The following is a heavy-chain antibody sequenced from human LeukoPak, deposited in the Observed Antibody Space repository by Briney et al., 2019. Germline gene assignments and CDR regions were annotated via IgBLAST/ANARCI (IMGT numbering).Heavy chain of an antibody. Sequence: GGSLRLSCAASGFTFNNYAMSWVRQAPGKGLEWVSGISGSGSSTYYADSVKGRFTISRDNSKNTLYLQMNSLRAEDTAVYYCAKRSGSSSSWYGWYYFDYWGQGTLATVSS. J-gene: IGHJ4*02. D-gene: IGHD6-13*01. CDR2: ISGSGSST. CDR1: GFTFNNYA. CDR3: AKRSGSSSSWYGWYYFDY. V-gene: IGHV3-23*01.